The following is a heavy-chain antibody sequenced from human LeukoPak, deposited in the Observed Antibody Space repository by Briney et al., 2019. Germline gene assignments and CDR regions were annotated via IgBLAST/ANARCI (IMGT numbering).Heavy chain of an antibody. CDR1: GFSFNTYA. Sequence: GGSLRLSCAASGFSFNTYAMSWVRQAPGKGLEWVSAISNTGGSTYYADSVKGRFTISRDKSKNTLSLQMNSLGAEDTAVYYCAQQVGYCSSGSCYFTYWGQGTLVTVSS. CDR3: AQQVGYCSSGSCYFTY. CDR2: ISNTGGST. J-gene: IGHJ1*01. D-gene: IGHD2-15*01. V-gene: IGHV3-23*01.